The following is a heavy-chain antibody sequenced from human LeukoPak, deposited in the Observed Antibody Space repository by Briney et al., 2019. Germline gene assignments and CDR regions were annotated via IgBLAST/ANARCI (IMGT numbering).Heavy chain of an antibody. J-gene: IGHJ6*02. CDR3: ARGQDRNRGYSYGYRRFYYYYGMDV. CDR1: GGSFSGYY. D-gene: IGHD5-18*01. CDR2: INRSGST. V-gene: IGHV4-34*01. Sequence: PSETLSLTCAVYGGSFSGYYWSWIRQPPGKGLEWIGEINRSGSTNYNPSLKSRVTISVDTSKNQFSLKLSSVTAADTAVYYCARGQDRNRGYSYGYRRFYYYYGMDVWGQGTTVTVSS.